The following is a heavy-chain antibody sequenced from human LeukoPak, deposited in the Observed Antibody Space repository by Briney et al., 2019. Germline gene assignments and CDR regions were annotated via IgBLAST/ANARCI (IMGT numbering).Heavy chain of an antibody. D-gene: IGHD2-2*02. V-gene: IGHV4-59*04. CDR3: ARSWAPGYCSSTTCYNFDY. Sequence: SETLSLTCTVSGGSISSYYWSWIRQPPAKGLEWIGYIYYSGRTYYNPSLKSRVTISVDTSKNEFSLKLSSVTAADTAVYYCARSWAPGYCSSTTCYNFDYWGQGTLVTVSS. J-gene: IGHJ4*02. CDR2: IYYSGRT. CDR1: GGSISSYY.